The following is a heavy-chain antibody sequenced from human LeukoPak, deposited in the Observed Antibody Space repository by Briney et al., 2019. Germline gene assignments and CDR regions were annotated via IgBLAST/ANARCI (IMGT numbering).Heavy chain of an antibody. Sequence: PGRSLRLSCAASGFTFSSSAFRWVRQAPGKGLEWVAVIAYDGSHKYSADSVKGRFTISRDNSKNTVYLQMNSLRTEDTAVYYCARDGSGAAADYQYYYGMDVWGQGTTVTVSS. V-gene: IGHV3-30-3*01. CDR2: IAYDGSHK. CDR3: ARDGSGAAADYQYYYGMDV. D-gene: IGHD6-25*01. J-gene: IGHJ6*02. CDR1: GFTFSSSA.